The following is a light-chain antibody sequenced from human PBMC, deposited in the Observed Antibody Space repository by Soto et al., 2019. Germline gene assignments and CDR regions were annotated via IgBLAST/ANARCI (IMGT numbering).Light chain of an antibody. CDR1: QSISSTY. V-gene: IGKV3-20*01. CDR3: HQYGNSPAT. J-gene: IGKJ1*01. CDR2: DAS. Sequence: EIVLTQSPGTLSLSPGERATLSCRASQSISSTYLTWYHQKPGQAPRLLIYDASRRATGIPDRFSGSGSGTDFSLTISRLEPEDFAVYYCHQYGNSPATFGQGTEVEIK.